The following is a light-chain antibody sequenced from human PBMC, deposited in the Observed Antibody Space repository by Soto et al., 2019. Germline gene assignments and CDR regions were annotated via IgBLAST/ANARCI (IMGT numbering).Light chain of an antibody. J-gene: IGLJ1*01. CDR1: SSNIGTNY. CDR2: GNS. V-gene: IGLV1-40*01. Sequence: QAVVTQPPSVSAAPGQKVTISCSGSSSNIGTNYVSWYQQLPGRAPKLVIYGNSNRPSGVPDRFSGSKSGTSASLAITGLQAEDEADYYCQSYDSSLSAPYVFGTGTKLTVL. CDR3: QSYDSSLSAPYV.